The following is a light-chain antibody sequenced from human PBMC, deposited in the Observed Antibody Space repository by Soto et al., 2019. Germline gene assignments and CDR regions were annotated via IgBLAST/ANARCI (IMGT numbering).Light chain of an antibody. CDR2: EGS. CDR3: CSYAGSSTFFVV. V-gene: IGLV2-23*03. J-gene: IGLJ2*01. Sequence: QSALTQPASVSVSPGQSITISCTGTSSDVGSYNLVSWYQQHPGKAPKLMIYEGSKRPSGVSNRFSGSKSGNTASLTISGLQAEDEADYYCCSYAGSSTFFVVFGGGTKLTVL. CDR1: SSDVGSYNL.